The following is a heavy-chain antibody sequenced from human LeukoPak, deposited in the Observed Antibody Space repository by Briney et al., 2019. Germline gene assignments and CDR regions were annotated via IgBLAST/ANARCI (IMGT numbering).Heavy chain of an antibody. V-gene: IGHV4-31*03. J-gene: IGHJ4*02. CDR1: GGSISSSSYY. D-gene: IGHD1-26*01. CDR2: IYYSGST. Sequence: SETLSLTCTVSGGSISSSSYYWGWIRQPPGKGLEWIGCIYYSGSTYYNPSLKSRVTISVDTSKNQFSLNLSSVTAADTAVYYCVRDSTMGAPDYWGQGTLVTVSS. CDR3: VRDSTMGAPDY.